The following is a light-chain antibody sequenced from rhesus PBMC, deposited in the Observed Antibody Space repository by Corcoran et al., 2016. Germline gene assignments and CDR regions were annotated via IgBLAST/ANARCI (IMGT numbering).Light chain of an antibody. V-gene: IGKV1-25*01. Sequence: DIQMTQSPSSLSASVGDTVTITCQASQGISKYLAWYQQKPGKAPKLLISDASTLQWGVPSRFSGSVSGTEFTPPISSLPPEDFATYYCQQHNSYPPYSFGQGTKVEIK. CDR3: QQHNSYPPYS. CDR2: DAS. J-gene: IGKJ2*01. CDR1: QGISKY.